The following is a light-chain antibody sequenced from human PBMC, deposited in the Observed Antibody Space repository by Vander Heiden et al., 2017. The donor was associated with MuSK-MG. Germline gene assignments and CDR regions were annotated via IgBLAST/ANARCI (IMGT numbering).Light chain of an antibody. Sequence: EIVMTQSPATLSVSPGERATLSCRASQSVSSNLAWYQQKPGQAPRLLIYGTSNSANGIPARLSGRGCGTEFTLTSSSRQSEDFAVYYWQQDNTWYTFGQGTKMEIK. CDR2: GTS. J-gene: IGKJ2*01. V-gene: IGKV3-15*01. CDR3: QQDNTWYT. CDR1: QSVSSN.